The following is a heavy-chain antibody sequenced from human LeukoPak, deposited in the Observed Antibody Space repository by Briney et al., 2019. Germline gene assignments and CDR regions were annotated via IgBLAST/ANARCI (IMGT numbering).Heavy chain of an antibody. J-gene: IGHJ6*03. Sequence: GASVKVSCKASGYTFTSYYMHWVRQAPGQGLEWMGIINPSVGSTSYAQKFQGRVTMTRDTSTSTVYMELSSLRSDDTAVYYCARRFEEYYDILNYYYYYMDVWGKGTTVTVSS. CDR1: GYTFTSYY. CDR3: ARRFEEYYDILNYYYYYMDV. D-gene: IGHD3-9*01. V-gene: IGHV1-46*01. CDR2: INPSVGST.